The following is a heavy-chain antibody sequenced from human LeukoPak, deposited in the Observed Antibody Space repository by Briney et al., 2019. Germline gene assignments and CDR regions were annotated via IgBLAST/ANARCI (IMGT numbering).Heavy chain of an antibody. Sequence: PGRSLRLSCAASGFTFSSYGMHWVRQAPGKGLEWVAVISYDGSNKHYADSVKGRFTISRDNSKNTLYLQMNSLRAEDTAVYYCARDRDYYDSSAPFDYWGQGTLVTVSS. CDR1: GFTFSSYG. J-gene: IGHJ4*02. CDR3: ARDRDYYDSSAPFDY. D-gene: IGHD3-22*01. CDR2: ISYDGSNK. V-gene: IGHV3-30*19.